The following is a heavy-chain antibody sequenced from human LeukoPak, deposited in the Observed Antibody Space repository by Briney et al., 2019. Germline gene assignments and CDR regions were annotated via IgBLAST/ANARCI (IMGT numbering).Heavy chain of an antibody. D-gene: IGHD3-3*01. CDR3: ASGYHFKAYYYYMHV. CDR2: ISSSGSTI. Sequence: GGSLRLSCAASGFTFSDYYTSWIRQAPGKGLEWVSYISSSGSTIYYADSVKGRFTISRYNAKNSLNLQMNSLRAEDTAVYYCASGYHFKAYYYYMHVGGKGTTVTVSS. CDR1: GFTFSDYY. J-gene: IGHJ6*03. V-gene: IGHV3-11*01.